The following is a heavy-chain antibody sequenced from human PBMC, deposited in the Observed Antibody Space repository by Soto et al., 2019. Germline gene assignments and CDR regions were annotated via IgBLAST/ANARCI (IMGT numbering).Heavy chain of an antibody. CDR2: ISGSGGST. CDR1: GFTFSSYA. Sequence: GGSLRLSCAAPGFTFSSYAMSWVRQAPGKGLEWVSAISGSGGSTYYTDSVKGRFTISRDNSKNTLYLQMNSLRAEDTAVYYCAKDYYDSSGYYFSYWGQGTLVTVSS. CDR3: AKDYYDSSGYYFSY. V-gene: IGHV3-23*01. D-gene: IGHD3-22*01. J-gene: IGHJ4*02.